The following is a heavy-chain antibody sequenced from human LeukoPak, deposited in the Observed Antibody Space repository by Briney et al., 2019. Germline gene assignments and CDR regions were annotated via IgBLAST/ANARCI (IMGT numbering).Heavy chain of an antibody. CDR3: AKGSSYDFWSDYSPWGSYYYYGMDV. V-gene: IGHV3-23*01. J-gene: IGHJ6*02. CDR1: GFTFSSYA. CDR2: ISGSGGST. Sequence: PGGSLRLSCAASGFTFSSYAVSWVRQAPGKGLEWVSAISGSGGSTYYADSVKGRFTTSRDNSKNTLYLQMNSLRAEDTAVYYCAKGSSYDFWSDYSPWGSYYYYGMDVWGQGTTVTVSS. D-gene: IGHD3-3*01.